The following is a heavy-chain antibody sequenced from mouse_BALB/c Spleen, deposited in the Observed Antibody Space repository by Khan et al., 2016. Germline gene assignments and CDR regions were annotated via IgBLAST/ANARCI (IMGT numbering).Heavy chain of an antibody. CDR2: INPDSSTI. CDR3: ARLGYYGTMDY. D-gene: IGHD1-1*01. J-gene: IGHJ4*01. Sequence: EVKLLESGGGLVQPGGSLKLSCAASGFDFSRYWMSWVRQAPGKGLEWIGEINPDSSTINYTPSLKDKFIIPRDNATNTLYRQMSKVRSEDTALYYCARLGYYGTMDYWGQGTAVTVSS. V-gene: IGHV4-1*02. CDR1: GFDFSRYW.